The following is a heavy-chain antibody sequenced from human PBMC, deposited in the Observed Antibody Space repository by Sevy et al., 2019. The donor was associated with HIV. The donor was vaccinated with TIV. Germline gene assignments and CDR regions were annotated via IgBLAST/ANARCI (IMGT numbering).Heavy chain of an antibody. CDR1: GGSITSLY. CDR3: AGENACCRSYS. V-gene: IGHV4-59*08. D-gene: IGHD1-26*01. CDR2: IYYNGHI. J-gene: IGHJ4*02. Sequence: SETLSLTCTVSGGSITSLYWNWIRQPPGKGLEWIANIYYNGHINYNPSLKSRVTLSLDTSKNQFSLRLSSVTAADTAMYYCAGENACCRSYSWGQGTLVTVSS.